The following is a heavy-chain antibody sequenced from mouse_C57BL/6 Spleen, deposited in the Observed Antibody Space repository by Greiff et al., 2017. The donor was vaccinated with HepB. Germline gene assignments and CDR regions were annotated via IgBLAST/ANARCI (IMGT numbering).Heavy chain of an antibody. CDR2: IDPETGGT. D-gene: IGHD1-1*01. Sequence: QVQLQQSGAELVRPGASVTLSCKASGYTFTDYEMHWVKQTPVHGLKWIGAIDPETGGTAYNQKFKGKAILTADKSSSTAYMELRSLTSEDSAVYYCTRLEVITTVVANYFDYWGQGTTLTVSS. CDR3: TRLEVITTVVANYFDY. CDR1: GYTFTDYE. J-gene: IGHJ2*01. V-gene: IGHV1-15*01.